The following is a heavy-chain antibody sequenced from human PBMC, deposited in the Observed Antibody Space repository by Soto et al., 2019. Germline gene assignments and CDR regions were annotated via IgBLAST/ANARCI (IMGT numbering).Heavy chain of an antibody. CDR1: GYTFTSYA. D-gene: IGHD6-13*01. CDR3: ARSGSSWYFGWFDP. J-gene: IGHJ5*02. V-gene: IGHV1-3*01. Sequence: ASVKVSCKASGYTFTSYAMHWVRQAPGQRLEWMGWINAGNGNTKYSQKFQGRVTITRDTSASTAYMELSSLRSEDTAVYYCARSGSSWYFGWFDPWAQGTLVTVSS. CDR2: INAGNGNT.